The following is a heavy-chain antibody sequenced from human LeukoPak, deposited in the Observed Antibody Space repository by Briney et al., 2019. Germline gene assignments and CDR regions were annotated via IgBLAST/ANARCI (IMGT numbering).Heavy chain of an antibody. CDR2: MNPTSGNT. CDR1: RYTFASYD. CDR3: ARVGLQYYYYYYMDV. V-gene: IGHV1-8*01. Sequence: GASGKVTCKAARYTFASYDINWVRQPTGQGLEWMGWMNPTSGNTGYAQKFQGRVTMTRNTSISTAYMELSSLRSEDTAVYYCARVGLQYYYYYYMDVWGKGTTVTVSS. J-gene: IGHJ6*03.